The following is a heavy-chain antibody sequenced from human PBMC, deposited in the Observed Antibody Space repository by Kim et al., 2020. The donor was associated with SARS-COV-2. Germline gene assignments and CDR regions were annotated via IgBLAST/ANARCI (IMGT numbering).Heavy chain of an antibody. CDR3: ARRAYGSGSSNNRAGHFYYFDY. Sequence: SVKVSCKASGGTFSSYAISWVRQAPGQGLEWMGGIIPIFGTANYAQKFQGRVTITADESTSTAYMELSSLRSEDTAVYYCARRAYGSGSSNNRAGHFYYFDYWGQGTLVTVSS. V-gene: IGHV1-69*13. J-gene: IGHJ4*02. D-gene: IGHD3-10*01. CDR2: IIPIFGTA. CDR1: GGTFSSYA.